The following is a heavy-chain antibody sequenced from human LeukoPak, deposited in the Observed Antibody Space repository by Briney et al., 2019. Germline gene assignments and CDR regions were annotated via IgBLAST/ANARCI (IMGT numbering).Heavy chain of an antibody. D-gene: IGHD3-3*01. J-gene: IGHJ4*02. CDR2: IYSGGST. Sequence: GGSLRLSCAASGFTVSSNYMSWVRQAPGKRLEWVSVIYSGGSTYYADSVKGRFTISRDNSKNTLYLQMNSLRAEDTAVYYCTRDSRFWSGYLFDYWGQGTLVTVSS. CDR1: GFTVSSNY. CDR3: TRDSRFWSGYLFDY. V-gene: IGHV3-66*02.